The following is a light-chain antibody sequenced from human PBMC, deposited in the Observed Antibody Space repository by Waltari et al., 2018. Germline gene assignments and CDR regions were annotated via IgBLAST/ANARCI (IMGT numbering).Light chain of an antibody. CDR1: SSDVGGYNY. Sequence: QSALTQPASVSGSPGQSITISCPGTSSDVGGYNYVSWYQQHPGKAPKLMIYEVSKRPSGVSNRFSGSKSGNTASLTISGLQAEDEADYYCSSYTSSSTLGVFGTGTKVTVL. CDR2: EVS. CDR3: SSYTSSSTLGV. V-gene: IGLV2-14*01. J-gene: IGLJ1*01.